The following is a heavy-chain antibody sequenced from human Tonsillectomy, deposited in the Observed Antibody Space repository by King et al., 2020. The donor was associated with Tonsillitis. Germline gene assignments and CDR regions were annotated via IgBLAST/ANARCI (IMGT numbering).Heavy chain of an antibody. Sequence: LQLQESGPGLVKPSETLSLTCTVSGGSISSYYWSWIRQPPGKGLEWIGYFYYSGSTNYNPSLKSRVTISLDTSKNRFSLKLSSVTAADTAVYYCAREGVEVVAATPGYFDYWGQGTLVTVSS. D-gene: IGHD2-15*01. CDR1: GGSISSYY. CDR2: FYYSGST. V-gene: IGHV4-59*01. CDR3: AREGVEVVAATPGYFDY. J-gene: IGHJ4*02.